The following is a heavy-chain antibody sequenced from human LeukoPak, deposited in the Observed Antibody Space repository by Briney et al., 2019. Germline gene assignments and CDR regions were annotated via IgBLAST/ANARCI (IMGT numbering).Heavy chain of an antibody. D-gene: IGHD3-3*01. V-gene: IGHV3-74*01. CDR3: ARTSEWSVYYYMDV. CDR2: INSDGTTT. J-gene: IGHJ6*03. CDR1: GFTFSSYW. Sequence: GGSLRLSCAASGFTFSSYWMLWVRQPPGKGLVWVSLINSDGTTTTYADSVKGRFTISRDNAKSTLYLQMNSLRAEDTAVYYCARTSEWSVYYYMDVWGKGTTVTVSS.